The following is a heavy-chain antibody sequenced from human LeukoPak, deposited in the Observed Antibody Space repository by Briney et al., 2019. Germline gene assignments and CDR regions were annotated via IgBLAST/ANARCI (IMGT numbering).Heavy chain of an antibody. Sequence: PSETLSLTCTVSGGSISSYYWSWIRQPPGKGLEWIGYIYYSGSTNYNPSLKSRVTISVDTSKNQFSLKLSSVTAADTAVYYCARGDGSGSYSGGQYYYYYMDVWGKGTTVTISS. D-gene: IGHD3-10*01. V-gene: IGHV4-59*01. J-gene: IGHJ6*03. CDR3: ARGDGSGSYSGGQYYYYYMDV. CDR1: GGSISSYY. CDR2: IYYSGST.